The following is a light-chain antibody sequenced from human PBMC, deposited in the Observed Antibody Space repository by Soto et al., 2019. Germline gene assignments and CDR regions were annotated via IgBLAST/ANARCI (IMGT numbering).Light chain of an antibody. V-gene: IGLV2-18*02. CDR1: SSDVGSYNR. CDR3: HSYTSSNTYV. J-gene: IGLJ1*01. Sequence: QSVLTQPPSVSGSPGQSVTISCTGTSSDVGSYNRVSWYQQPPGTAPKLMIYEVSNRPSGVPDRFSGSKSGNTASLTISGLQPEDEADYYCHSYTSSNTYVFGTGTNVTVL. CDR2: EVS.